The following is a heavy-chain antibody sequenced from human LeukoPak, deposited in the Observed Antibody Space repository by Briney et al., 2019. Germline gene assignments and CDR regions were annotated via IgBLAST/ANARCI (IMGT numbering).Heavy chain of an antibody. CDR1: GFTYSRYA. D-gene: IGHD3-10*01. Sequence: GVSVRLSCAASGFTYSRYAMSWLPHAPGKGLVWFSSISDSGGITNHADSVKGRLTISRDNSKNSLYLQMNRLRAEDTDVYHCASPRFRGIAAPLDYWGQGTLVTVSS. CDR2: ISDSGGIT. CDR3: ASPRFRGIAAPLDY. J-gene: IGHJ4*02. V-gene: IGHV3-23*01.